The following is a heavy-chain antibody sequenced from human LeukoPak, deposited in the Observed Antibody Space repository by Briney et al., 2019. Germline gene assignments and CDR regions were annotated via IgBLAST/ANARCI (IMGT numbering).Heavy chain of an antibody. CDR1: GFTFSSYA. D-gene: IGHD3-10*01. Sequence: GGSLRLSCAASGFTFSSYAMSWVRQAPGKGLEWVSAISGSGGSTYYADSVKGRFTISRDNSKNTLYLQMNSLRAEDTAVYYCAKGRTYYYGSGSYERGFDYWGQGTLVTVSS. CDR3: AKGRTYYYGSGSYERGFDY. CDR2: ISGSGGST. J-gene: IGHJ4*02. V-gene: IGHV3-23*01.